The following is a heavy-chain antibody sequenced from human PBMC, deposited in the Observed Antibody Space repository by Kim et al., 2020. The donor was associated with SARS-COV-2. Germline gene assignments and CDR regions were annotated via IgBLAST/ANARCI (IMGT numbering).Heavy chain of an antibody. CDR2: IIPILGIA. CDR1: GGTFSSYT. J-gene: IGHJ4*02. D-gene: IGHD5-12*01. CDR3: ARDIPPDGYNYY. V-gene: IGHV1-69*04. Sequence: SVKVSCKASGGTFSSYTISWVRQAPGQGLEWMGRIIPILGIANYAQKFQGRVTITADKSTSTAYMELSSLRSEDTAVYYCARDIPPDGYNYYWGQGTLVTVSS.